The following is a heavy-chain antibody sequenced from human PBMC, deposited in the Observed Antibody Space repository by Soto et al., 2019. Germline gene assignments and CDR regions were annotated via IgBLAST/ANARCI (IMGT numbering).Heavy chain of an antibody. Sequence: QVQLVQSGGEVKKPGASVKVSCKTSGYTFINYGITWVRQAPGQGLEWMGWISTFNGNTNYAQKFQGRVTMTRDTSRTTAYMELRTLRSDATAMYYWTTENTGARPTVALDFWGQGTLVTVSS. D-gene: IGHD6-19*01. CDR2: ISTFNGNT. CDR1: GYTFINYG. CDR3: TTENTGARPTVALDF. V-gene: IGHV1-18*04. J-gene: IGHJ4*02.